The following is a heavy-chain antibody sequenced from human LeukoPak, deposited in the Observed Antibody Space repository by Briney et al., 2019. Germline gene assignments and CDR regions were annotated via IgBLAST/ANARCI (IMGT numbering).Heavy chain of an antibody. Sequence: GGSLRLSCAASGFTFSSTWMHWFRQGAGKGLVWVSRITSDGRTTTYADSVKGRFSISRDNAKNTLYLQMNSLRAEDTAVYYCARDRYYVPDYWGQGTLVTVSS. J-gene: IGHJ4*02. V-gene: IGHV3-74*01. CDR3: ARDRYYVPDY. CDR1: GFTFSSTW. CDR2: ITSDGRTT. D-gene: IGHD3-10*02.